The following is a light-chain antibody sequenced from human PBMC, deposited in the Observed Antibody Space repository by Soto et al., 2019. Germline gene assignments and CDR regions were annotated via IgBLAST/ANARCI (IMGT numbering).Light chain of an antibody. J-gene: IGKJ1*01. V-gene: IGKV1-27*01. Sequence: DIQMTQSPSSLSASVGDRVTITCRASQAISTYLAWHQQKPGQVPKLLIYSASILQSGVPSRFSGSGSGTDFTLTISSLQPEDVATYYCQKYNNAWTFGQGTKVDIK. CDR1: QAISTY. CDR3: QKYNNAWT. CDR2: SAS.